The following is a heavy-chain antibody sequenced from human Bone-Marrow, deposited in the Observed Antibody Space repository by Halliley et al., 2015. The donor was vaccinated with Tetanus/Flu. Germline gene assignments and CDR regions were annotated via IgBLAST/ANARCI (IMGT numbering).Heavy chain of an antibody. Sequence: VSGLSGTGGSIYHADSVKGRFTIPRDNSKNPLYLQMHSLRAGDPAVYYCAKGRDGYNPAAAYWGQGTLVTVSS. D-gene: IGHD5-12*01. CDR2: LSGTGGSI. V-gene: IGHV3-23*01. J-gene: IGHJ4*02. CDR3: AKGRDGYNPAAAY.